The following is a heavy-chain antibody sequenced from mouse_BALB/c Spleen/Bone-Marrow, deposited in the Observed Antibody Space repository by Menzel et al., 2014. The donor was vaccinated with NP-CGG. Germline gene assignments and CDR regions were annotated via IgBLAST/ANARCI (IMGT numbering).Heavy chain of an antibody. D-gene: IGHD1-1*01. CDR1: GFSLTGYG. V-gene: IGHV2-6-7*01. CDR3: ARSFTTVVATPFDY. Sequence: VQRVESGPSLVAPSQSLSITCTVSGFSLTGYGVNWVRQPPGKGLEWLGMIWGDGSTDYNSVLKSRLNISKDNSKSQVFLKMNSLQTDDTARYYCARSFTTVVATPFDYWGQGTTLTVSS. J-gene: IGHJ2*01. CDR2: IWGDGST.